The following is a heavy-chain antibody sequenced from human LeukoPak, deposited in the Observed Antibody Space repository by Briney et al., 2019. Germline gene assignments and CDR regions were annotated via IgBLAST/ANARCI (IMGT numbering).Heavy chain of an antibody. CDR2: MNPNSGNT. Sequence: GASVKVSCNASGYTFTSYDINWVRQATGQGLEWMGWMNPNSGNTGYAQKFQGRVTMTRNTSISTAYMELSSLRSEDTAVYYCAREMLGDYAVDYWGQGTLVTVSS. D-gene: IGHD4-17*01. CDR3: AREMLGDYAVDY. CDR1: GYTFTSYD. J-gene: IGHJ4*02. V-gene: IGHV1-8*01.